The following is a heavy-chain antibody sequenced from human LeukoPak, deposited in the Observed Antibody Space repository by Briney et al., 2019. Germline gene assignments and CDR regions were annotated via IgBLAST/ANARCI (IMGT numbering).Heavy chain of an antibody. CDR3: ARDPGRIAAAGTGHYYMDV. V-gene: IGHV3-11*01. D-gene: IGHD6-13*01. CDR2: ISSSGSTI. CDR1: GSTFSDYY. Sequence: GRSLRPSCAASGSTFSDYYTSWIRQAPGKGLEWVSYISSSGSTIYYADSVKGRFTISRDNAKNSLYLQMNSLRAEDTAVYYCARDPGRIAAAGTGHYYMDVWGKGTTVTVSS. J-gene: IGHJ6*03.